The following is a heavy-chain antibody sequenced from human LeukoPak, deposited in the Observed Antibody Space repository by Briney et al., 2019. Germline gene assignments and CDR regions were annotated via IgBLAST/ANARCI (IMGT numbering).Heavy chain of an antibody. Sequence: PGGSLRLSCAASGFTVSSNYMSWVRQAPGKGLEWVSVIYIGGSTYYADSVKGRFTISRDISKNTLYLQMNSLRAEDTAVYYCARDGDIVVVPAAIGYYGMDVWGQGTTVTVSS. J-gene: IGHJ6*02. V-gene: IGHV3-66*01. D-gene: IGHD2-2*01. CDR2: IYIGGST. CDR1: GFTVSSNY. CDR3: ARDGDIVVVPAAIGYYGMDV.